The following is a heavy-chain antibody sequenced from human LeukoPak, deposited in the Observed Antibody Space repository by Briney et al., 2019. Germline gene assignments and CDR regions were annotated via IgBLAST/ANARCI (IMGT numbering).Heavy chain of an antibody. CDR1: GYTFTGYY. J-gene: IGHJ4*02. V-gene: IGHV1-2*02. Sequence: ASVKVSCKASGYTFTGYYMHWVRQAPGQGLEWMGWINPNSGGTNFAQKFQGRVTLTRDTSINTAYMELSSLRSDDTAVYYCAREDGSQLDYWGRGTLVTVSS. CDR2: INPNSGGT. CDR3: AREDGSQLDY. D-gene: IGHD1-26*01.